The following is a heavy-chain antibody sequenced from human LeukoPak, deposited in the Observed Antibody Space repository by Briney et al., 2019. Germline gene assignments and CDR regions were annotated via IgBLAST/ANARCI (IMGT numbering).Heavy chain of an antibody. CDR3: ARDTSYSWYDTFGDY. Sequence: ASVKVSCKASGYTFTSYGISWVRQAPGQGLEWMGWISASNGNTDHAQKFQGRVTMTTDTSTTTAYMELRSLRSDDTAVYYCARDTSYSWYDTFGDYWGQGTLVTVSS. J-gene: IGHJ4*02. V-gene: IGHV1-18*01. CDR2: ISASNGNT. D-gene: IGHD6-13*01. CDR1: GYTFTSYG.